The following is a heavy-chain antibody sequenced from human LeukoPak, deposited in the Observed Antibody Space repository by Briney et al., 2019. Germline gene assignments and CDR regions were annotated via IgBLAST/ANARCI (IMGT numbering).Heavy chain of an antibody. CDR3: ARELPREVTLDY. CDR1: GFDFFSYG. D-gene: IGHD2-21*02. Sequence: GGSLRLSCVASGFDFFSYGMQWVRQAPGKGLVWVSRIFTDGSTTSYADSVKGRFTISRDNAKNTLYLEMKSLRVEDTAVYYCARELPREVTLDYWGQGTLVTVSP. V-gene: IGHV3-74*01. CDR2: IFTDGSTT. J-gene: IGHJ4*01.